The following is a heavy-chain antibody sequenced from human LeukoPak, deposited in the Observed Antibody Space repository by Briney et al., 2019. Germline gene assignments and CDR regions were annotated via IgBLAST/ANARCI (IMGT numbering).Heavy chain of an antibody. D-gene: IGHD3-22*01. Sequence: SETLSLTCAVYGGSFSGYYWRWIRQPPGKGLEWIGEINHSGSTNYNPSLKSRVTISVDTSKNQFSLKLSSVTAADTAVYYCARGGVYYYDSSDTFDIWGQGTMVTVSS. CDR3: ARGGVYYYDSSDTFDI. CDR2: INHSGST. CDR1: GGSFSGYY. J-gene: IGHJ3*02. V-gene: IGHV4-34*01.